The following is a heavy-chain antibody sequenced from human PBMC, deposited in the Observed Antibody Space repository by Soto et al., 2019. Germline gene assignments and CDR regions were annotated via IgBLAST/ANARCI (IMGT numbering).Heavy chain of an antibody. CDR1: GFTFSTYW. Sequence: EVQLVESGGGLVQPGGSLRLSCAASGFTFSTYWMHWIRQVPGKGLEWVSRINSDASHTYYADSVKGRFTISRDNAKNTLHLEMNRLKAEATDDYYCVSDGQCVTTSCYGNWFDPWGQGTLVTVSS. CDR3: VSDGQCVTTSCYGNWFDP. V-gene: IGHV3-74*01. D-gene: IGHD2-2*01. J-gene: IGHJ5*02. CDR2: INSDASHT.